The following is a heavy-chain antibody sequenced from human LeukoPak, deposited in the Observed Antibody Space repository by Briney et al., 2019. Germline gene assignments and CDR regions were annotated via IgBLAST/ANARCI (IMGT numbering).Heavy chain of an antibody. Sequence: SETLSLTCTVSGGSISSSTYYWGWIRQPPGKGLEWSGNIYYSGSTYYNPSLRSRVTISVDTSKNQFSLKLSSVTAADTAVYYCARSAPVTTSYDYWGQGTLVTVSS. V-gene: IGHV4-39*07. J-gene: IGHJ4*02. D-gene: IGHD4-17*01. CDR1: GGSISSSTYY. CDR2: IYYSGST. CDR3: ARSAPVTTSYDY.